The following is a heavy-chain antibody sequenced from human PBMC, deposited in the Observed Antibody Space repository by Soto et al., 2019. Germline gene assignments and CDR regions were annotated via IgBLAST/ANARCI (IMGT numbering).Heavy chain of an antibody. CDR2: ITVGSSHI. J-gene: IGHJ4*02. V-gene: IGHV3-21*01. D-gene: IGHD3-16*01. CDR3: SRSPEVGVRGAY. Sequence: EVQLVESGGGLVKPGGSLRLSCTGSGFPFSAYNINWVRQAPGKGLAWVSSITVGSSHIYQPNSMKGRFTISRDDAKNSVYLPIDSLRDEDTALYYCSRSPEVGVRGAYWGQGTLVTVSS. CDR1: GFPFSAYN.